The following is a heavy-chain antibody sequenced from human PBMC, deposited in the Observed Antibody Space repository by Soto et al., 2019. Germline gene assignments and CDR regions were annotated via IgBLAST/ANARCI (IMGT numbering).Heavy chain of an antibody. D-gene: IGHD5-12*01. J-gene: IGHJ4*02. CDR3: ARESGGYGVGYFDY. V-gene: IGHV4-31*03. CDR1: GGSISSGGYY. CDR2: IYYSGTT. Sequence: QVQLQESGPGLVKPSQTLSLTCTVSGGSISSGGYYWSWIRQHPGKGREYIGYIYYSGTTYYNPSLKSRVTISVDTSKNQFSLNLSSVTAADTAVYYCARESGGYGVGYFDYWGQGTLVTVSS.